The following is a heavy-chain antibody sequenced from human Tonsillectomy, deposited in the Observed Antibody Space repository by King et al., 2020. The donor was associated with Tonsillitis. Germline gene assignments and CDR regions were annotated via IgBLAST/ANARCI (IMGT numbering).Heavy chain of an antibody. CDR1: GFTFSSYG. CDR2: ISYDGSNK. J-gene: IGHJ4*02. V-gene: IGHV3-30*03. Sequence: VQLVESGGGVVQPGRSLRLSCAASGFTFSSYGMHWVRQAPGKGLEWVAVISYDGSNKYYADSVKGRLTISRDNSKNTLYLQMNSLRAEDTAVYYCATTLIAVATYYFDYWGQGTLVTVSS. CDR3: ATTLIAVATYYFDY. D-gene: IGHD6-19*01.